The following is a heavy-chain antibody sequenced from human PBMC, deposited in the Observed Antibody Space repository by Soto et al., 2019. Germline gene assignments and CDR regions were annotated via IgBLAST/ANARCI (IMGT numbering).Heavy chain of an antibody. CDR3: ARDPYLPYYYYGMDV. D-gene: IGHD2-2*01. CDR2: IYYSGST. Sequence: SETLSLTCTVSGGSISSGGYYWSWIRQHPGKGLEWIGYIYYSGSTYYNPSLKSRVTISVDTSKNQFSLKLSSVTAADTAVYYCARDPYLPYYYYGMDVWGQGTTVTVSS. V-gene: IGHV4-31*03. CDR1: GGSISSGGYY. J-gene: IGHJ6*02.